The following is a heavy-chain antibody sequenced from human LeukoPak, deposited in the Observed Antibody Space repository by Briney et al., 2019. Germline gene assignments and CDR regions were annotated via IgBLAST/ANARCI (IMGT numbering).Heavy chain of an antibody. CDR2: IKEDGTEK. CDR3: RESRPGGAMGLYHNFDY. J-gene: IGHJ4*02. Sequence: GGSLRLSCAASGFNISDFWMTWVRQAPGKGLEWVANIKEDGTEKHLVDSVKGRFTISRDNTKNLLYLQMNSLRGDDTATYCVRESRPGGAMGLYHNFDYWGQGTLVAVSS. V-gene: IGHV3-7*01. CDR1: GFNISDFW. D-gene: IGHD2-21*01.